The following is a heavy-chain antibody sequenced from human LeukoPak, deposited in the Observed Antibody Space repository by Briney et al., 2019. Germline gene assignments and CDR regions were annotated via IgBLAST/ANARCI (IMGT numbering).Heavy chain of an antibody. CDR2: FDPEDGET. Sequence: ASVKVSCKVSGYTLTELSMHWVRQAPGKGLEWMGGFDPEDGETIYAQKFQGRVTMTEDTSTDTAYMELSSLRSEDTAVYYCATLPKEQWLVIDYYFDYGGQGTLVTVSS. J-gene: IGHJ4*02. D-gene: IGHD6-19*01. CDR1: GYTLTELS. CDR3: ATLPKEQWLVIDYYFDY. V-gene: IGHV1-24*01.